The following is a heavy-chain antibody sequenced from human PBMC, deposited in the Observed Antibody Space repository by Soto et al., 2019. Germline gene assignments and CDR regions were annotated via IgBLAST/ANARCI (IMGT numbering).Heavy chain of an antibody. CDR3: ARDRHIVVVTALDY. CDR1: GFTFSSYG. J-gene: IGHJ4*02. CDR2: IWYDGSNK. D-gene: IGHD2-21*02. V-gene: IGHV3-33*01. Sequence: QVQLVESGGGVVQPGRSLRLSCAASGFTFSSYGMHWVRQAPGKGLEWVAVIWYDGSNKYYADSVKGRFTISRDNYKNTLYLQMNSLRAEDTAVYYCARDRHIVVVTALDYWGQGTLVTVSS.